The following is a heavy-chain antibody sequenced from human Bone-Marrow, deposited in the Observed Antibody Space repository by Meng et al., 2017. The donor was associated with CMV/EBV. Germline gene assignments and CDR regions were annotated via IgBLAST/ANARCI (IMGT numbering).Heavy chain of an antibody. CDR3: ARDTAAAWGWFDA. CDR2: IGSRGDDK. J-gene: IGHJ5*02. Sequence: FVASGFMFSSFSMKWVRQAPGKGLAWVSFIGSRGDDKHYADSVKGRFTISRDNAENSLYLQMNSLRAEDTAIYYCARDTAAAWGWFDAWGQGTLVPSPQ. CDR1: GFMFSSFS. D-gene: IGHD6-13*01. V-gene: IGHV3-21*01.